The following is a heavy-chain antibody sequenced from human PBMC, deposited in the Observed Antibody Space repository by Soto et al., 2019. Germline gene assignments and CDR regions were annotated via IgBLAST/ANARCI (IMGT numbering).Heavy chain of an antibody. Sequence: SLRLSCTVSGLTFSRYAMFWVRQAPGKGLESLLAISSTGGRTYYADSVKGRFTISRDNSKHTLYLQMSSLSAEDTAVYYCVKGNLRVIEYPSHDMDVWGQGTTVTVSS. CDR2: ISSTGGRT. CDR3: VKGNLRVIEYPSHDMDV. CDR1: GLTFSRYA. D-gene: IGHD1-1*01. V-gene: IGHV3-64D*06. J-gene: IGHJ6*02.